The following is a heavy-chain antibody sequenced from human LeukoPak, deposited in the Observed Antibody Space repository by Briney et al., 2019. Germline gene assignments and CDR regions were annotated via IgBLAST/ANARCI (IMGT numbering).Heavy chain of an antibody. V-gene: IGHV4-61*02. J-gene: IGHJ6*03. D-gene: IGHD1-26*01. CDR1: GGSISSNSYY. Sequence: PSETLSLTCAVSGGSISSNSYYWGWIRQPAGKGLEWIGRIYTSGSTNYNPSLKSRVTMSVDTSKNQFSLKLSSVTAADTAVYYCARGTHYPHYYMDVWGKGTTVTVSS. CDR3: ARGTHYPHYYMDV. CDR2: IYTSGST.